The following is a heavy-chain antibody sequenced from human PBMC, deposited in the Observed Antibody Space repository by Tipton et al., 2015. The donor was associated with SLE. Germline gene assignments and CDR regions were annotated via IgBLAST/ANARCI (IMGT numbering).Heavy chain of an antibody. Sequence: TLSLTCTVSGGSISSNSYHWGWIRQPPGKGLEWIGSIYYSGTTYYNPSLKSRVTISVDTSKNQFSLKLSSVIAADTAVYYCAGEPEAYYGDTKGDYWGQGILVTVS. CDR3: AGEPEAYYGDTKGDY. V-gene: IGHV4-39*02. CDR2: IYYSGTT. J-gene: IGHJ4*02. D-gene: IGHD4-17*01. CDR1: GGSISSNSYH.